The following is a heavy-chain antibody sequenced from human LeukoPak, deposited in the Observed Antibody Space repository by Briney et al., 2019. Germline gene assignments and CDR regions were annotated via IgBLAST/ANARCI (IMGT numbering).Heavy chain of an antibody. CDR2: ISPTSDNT. V-gene: IGHV3-11*03. D-gene: IGHD6-13*01. CDR1: GFTFIDYS. J-gene: IGHJ4*02. CDR3: ARCQYNSSPDF. Sequence: VGSLTLSCAASGFTFIDYSMSWIRQAPGKGREWVSYISPTSDNTSYADSVKGRFTIFRDNAKNSLFLQMNSLRVEDTAVYYCARCQYNSSPDFWGQGTLVTVAS.